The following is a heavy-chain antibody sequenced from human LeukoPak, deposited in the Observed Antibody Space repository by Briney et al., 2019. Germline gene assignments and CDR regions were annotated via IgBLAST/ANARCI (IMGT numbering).Heavy chain of an antibody. Sequence: SETLSLTCTVSGGSISSYYWSWIRQPPGKGLEWIGYIYYSGSTSYNPSLKSRVTISVDTSKNQFSLKLSSVTAADTAVYYCARLVTAYYYGSGSYPNWFDPWGQGTLVTVSS. V-gene: IGHV4-59*12. CDR3: ARLVTAYYYGSGSYPNWFDP. J-gene: IGHJ5*02. CDR1: GGSISSYY. CDR2: IYYSGST. D-gene: IGHD3-10*01.